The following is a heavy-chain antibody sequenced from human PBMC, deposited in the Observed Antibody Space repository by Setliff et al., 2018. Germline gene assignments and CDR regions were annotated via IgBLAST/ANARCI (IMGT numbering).Heavy chain of an antibody. Sequence: SETLSLTCAVSGYSISSGFSWVWIRQSPGKGLEWIGRILFSGDTYYNPSLNSRVTISADTSKNQFSLNLSSVTAADMAVYYCARDNRARHYMDVWGKGTTVTVSS. J-gene: IGHJ6*03. CDR3: ARDNRARHYMDV. V-gene: IGHV4-38-2*02. CDR2: ILFSGDT. D-gene: IGHD3-10*01. CDR1: GYSISSGFS.